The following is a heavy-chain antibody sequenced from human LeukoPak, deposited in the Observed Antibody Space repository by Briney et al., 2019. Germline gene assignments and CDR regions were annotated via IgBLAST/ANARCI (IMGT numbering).Heavy chain of an antibody. CDR2: ISYDGSNK. V-gene: IGHV3-30*04. CDR1: GVTFSSYA. CDR3: ARDGASLGAQFDY. D-gene: IGHD1-26*01. J-gene: IGHJ4*02. Sequence: GGCLRLSCAASGVTFSSYAMHWVRQAPGKGREGGAVISYDGSNKYYADSVKGRFTISRDNAKNSLYLQMNSLRAEDTAVYYCARDGASLGAQFDYWGQGTLVTVSS.